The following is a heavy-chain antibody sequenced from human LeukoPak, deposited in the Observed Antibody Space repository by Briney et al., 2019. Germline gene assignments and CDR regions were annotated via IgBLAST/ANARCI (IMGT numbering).Heavy chain of an antibody. V-gene: IGHV3-21*01. CDR2: ISSSSSYI. CDR1: GFTFSSYS. Sequence: GGSLRLSCAASGFTFSSYSMNWVRQAPGKGLEWVSSISSSSSYIYYADSVKGRFTISRDNAKKSLYLQMNSLRAEDTAVYYCAKFIAAPFYFDYWGQGTLVTVSS. CDR3: AKFIAAPFYFDY. J-gene: IGHJ4*02. D-gene: IGHD6-13*01.